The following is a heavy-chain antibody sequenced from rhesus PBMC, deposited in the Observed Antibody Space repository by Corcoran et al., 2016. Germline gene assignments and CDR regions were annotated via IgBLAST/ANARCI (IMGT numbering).Heavy chain of an antibody. CDR1: GGSISGGYG. V-gene: IGHV4S7*01. CDR2: IFGSIGST. J-gene: IGHJ4*01. CDR3: ARRPDSSGLDY. Sequence: QVQLQESGPGLVKPSETLSLTCAVSGGSISGGYGWSWIRQPPGKGLEWIGHIFGSIGSTYYNPSLKSRVTISRDTSKNQFALKLSSVTAADTAVYYCARRPDSSGLDYWGHGVLVTVSS. D-gene: IGHD6-31*01.